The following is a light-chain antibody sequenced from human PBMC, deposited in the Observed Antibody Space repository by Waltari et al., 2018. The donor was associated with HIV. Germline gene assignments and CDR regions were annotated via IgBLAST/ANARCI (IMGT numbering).Light chain of an antibody. V-gene: IGLV2-8*01. Sequence: QSALTQPPSASGSPGQSVTISCTGTSSDVGGFNHVSWYQQHPGKAPKLIIHEVSKRPPGVPDRFSGSKSGNTASLTVSGLQAEDEADYYGSSYAGSNNHVFGSGTKVTVL. CDR2: EVS. CDR3: SSYAGSNNHV. CDR1: SSDVGGFNH. J-gene: IGLJ1*01.